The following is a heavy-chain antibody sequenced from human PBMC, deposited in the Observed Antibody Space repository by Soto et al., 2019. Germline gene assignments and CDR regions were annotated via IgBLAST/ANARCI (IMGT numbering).Heavy chain of an antibody. CDR1: GGSIDDYS. CDR3: ARDVGYGRLHY. V-gene: IGHV4-30-2*01. CDR2: IYHYGNP. J-gene: IGHJ4*02. Sequence: QLQLQESGSGLVKPSQTLSLTCAVSGGSIDDYSWSWIRQPPGKGLEWIGYIYHYGNPHYNASLRSRVTLPVDRSKNQFSLNLRSVTAADTAVYYCARDVGYGRLHYWGQGSLVTVSS. D-gene: IGHD1-1*01.